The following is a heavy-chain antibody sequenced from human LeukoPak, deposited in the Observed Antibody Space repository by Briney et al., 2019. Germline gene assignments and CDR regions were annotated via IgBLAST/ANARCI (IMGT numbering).Heavy chain of an antibody. CDR1: GFTVSSDY. J-gene: IGHJ4*02. CDR3: ARVTGYYNGDYFDY. D-gene: IGHD3-9*01. Sequence: GGSLRLSCAASGFTVSSDYMSWVRQASGKGLEWVSVIYTGGSTYYADSVRGRFTISRDNSKNTLYLQMSSLRAEDTALYYCARVTGYYNGDYFDYWGQGTLVTVSS. CDR2: IYTGGST. V-gene: IGHV3-53*01.